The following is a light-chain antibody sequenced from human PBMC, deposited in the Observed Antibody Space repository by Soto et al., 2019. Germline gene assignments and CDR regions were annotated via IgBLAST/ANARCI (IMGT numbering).Light chain of an antibody. Sequence: QSALTQPASVSGSPGQSITISCTGTSSDVGIYNFVSWYQQHPGKAPKLMIYDVSYRPSGVSNRFSGSKSGNTASLTISGLQAEDEADYYCSSYTGSSILFGGGTQLTVL. CDR3: SSYTGSSIL. V-gene: IGLV2-14*03. J-gene: IGLJ2*01. CDR2: DVS. CDR1: SSDVGIYNF.